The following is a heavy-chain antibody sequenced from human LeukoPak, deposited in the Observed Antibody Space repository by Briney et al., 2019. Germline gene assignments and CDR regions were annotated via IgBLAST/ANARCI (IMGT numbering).Heavy chain of an antibody. CDR3: ARGGSYRSFDY. J-gene: IGHJ4*02. V-gene: IGHV4-39*07. Sequence: SETLSLTCTVSGGSISSGSYYWGWIRQPPGEGLEWIGNIYYSGSTYYNTALKSRVTISLDTSKNQFSLKLSSVTAADTAVYYCARGGSYRSFDYWGQGTLVTVSS. CDR1: GGSISSGSYY. D-gene: IGHD3-16*02. CDR2: IYYSGST.